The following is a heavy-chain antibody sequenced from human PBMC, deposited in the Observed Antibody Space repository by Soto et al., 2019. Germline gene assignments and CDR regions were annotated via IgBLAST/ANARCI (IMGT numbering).Heavy chain of an antibody. Sequence: EVQLLESGGDLVQPGGSLRLSCEASGFTFITYAMSWVRQAPGKGLEWVSSVSAGGDRTYYADSVKGRFTISRDNSKTALFLQMHSLRAEDTALYYCARGDRGGSGSPASYYYSGLDVWGQGTTVTVSS. CDR2: VSAGGDRT. CDR1: GFTFITYA. D-gene: IGHD3-10*01. CDR3: ARGDRGGSGSPASYYYSGLDV. V-gene: IGHV3-23*01. J-gene: IGHJ6*02.